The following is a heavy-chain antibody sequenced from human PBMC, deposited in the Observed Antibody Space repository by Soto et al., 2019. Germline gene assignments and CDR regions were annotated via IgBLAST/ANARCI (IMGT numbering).Heavy chain of an antibody. CDR1: GFTFSSYA. Sequence: PGGSLRLSCAASGFTFSSYAMSWVRQAPGKGLEWVSAISGSGGSTYYADSVKGRFTISRDNSKNTLYLQMNSLRAEDTAVYYCANSYCSGGSCYGSNFDYWGQGTLVTVSS. V-gene: IGHV3-23*01. D-gene: IGHD2-15*01. CDR2: ISGSGGST. J-gene: IGHJ4*02. CDR3: ANSYCSGGSCYGSNFDY.